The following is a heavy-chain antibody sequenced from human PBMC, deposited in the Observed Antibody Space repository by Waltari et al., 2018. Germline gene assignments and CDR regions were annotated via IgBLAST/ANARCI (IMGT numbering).Heavy chain of an antibody. CDR2: IHYTDRT. J-gene: IGHJ6*03. Sequence: QLQLQESGPGLVKPSETLSLICTVSGGSISSSSYYWGWIRQPPGKGLEWIGSIHYTDRTSYNPSLKSRVTISVDTSKNQFSLKLSSVTAADTAVYYCASERSGYYMTSFYYDMDVWGKGTTVTVSS. D-gene: IGHD3-3*01. V-gene: IGHV4-39*01. CDR1: GGSISSSSYY. CDR3: ASERSGYYMTSFYYDMDV.